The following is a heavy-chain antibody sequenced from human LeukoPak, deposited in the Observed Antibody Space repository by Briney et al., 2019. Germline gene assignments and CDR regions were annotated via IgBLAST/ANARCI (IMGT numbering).Heavy chain of an antibody. CDR1: GGTFSSHA. CDR2: INPIFHTP. D-gene: IGHD4-11*01. Sequence: SVKVSCKASGGTFSSHAISWVRQAPGQGLEWMGGINPIFHTPTYAKKFEGRLTITKDESMSTASMDLSSLISDDTAVYCARGRTTGEFDYWGQGTLVTVSS. V-gene: IGHV1-69*05. CDR3: ARGRTTGEFDY. J-gene: IGHJ4*02.